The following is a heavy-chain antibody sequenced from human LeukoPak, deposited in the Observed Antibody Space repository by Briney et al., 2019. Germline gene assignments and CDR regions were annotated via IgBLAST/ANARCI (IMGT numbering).Heavy chain of an antibody. D-gene: IGHD2-2*01. J-gene: IGHJ5*02. CDR2: INHSGST. V-gene: IGHV4-34*01. CDR3: ARDQLEYCSSTSCLNWFDP. CDR1: GGSFSGYY. Sequence: SETLSLTCAVYGGSFSGYYWSWIRQPPGKGLEWIGEINHSGSTNYNPSLKSRVTISVDTSKNQFSLKLSSVTAADTAVYYCARDQLEYCSSTSCLNWFDPWGQGTLVTVSS.